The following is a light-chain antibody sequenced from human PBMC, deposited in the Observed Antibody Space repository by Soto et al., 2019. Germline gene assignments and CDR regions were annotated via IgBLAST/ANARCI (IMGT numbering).Light chain of an antibody. CDR1: QGISSY. V-gene: IGKV1-9*01. CDR3: QQLTTYPLT. Sequence: DTQLTQSPSFLSASVGDRVTITCRASQGISSYLAWYQQKPGKAPKLLIYAASTLQSGVTSRFSGSGSGTEFTLAISSLQPEDFATYYCQQLTTYPLTFGGGTKVEIK. J-gene: IGKJ4*01. CDR2: AAS.